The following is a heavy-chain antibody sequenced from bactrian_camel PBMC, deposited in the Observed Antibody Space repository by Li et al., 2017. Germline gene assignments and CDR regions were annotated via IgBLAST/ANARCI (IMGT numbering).Heavy chain of an antibody. Sequence: HVQLVESGVGSVQAGGSLRLSCTASGYTYSSYCMAWFRQAPGKEREGVAAIESEGTTTYADSVKGRFTISVDNAKNILYLEMNSLKPEDTAMYYCAADFYNMQLARSYTYWGQGTQVTVS. CDR3: AADFYNMQLARSYTY. V-gene: IGHV3S55*01. D-gene: IGHD2*01. J-gene: IGHJ4*01. CDR2: IESEGTT. CDR1: GYTYSSYC.